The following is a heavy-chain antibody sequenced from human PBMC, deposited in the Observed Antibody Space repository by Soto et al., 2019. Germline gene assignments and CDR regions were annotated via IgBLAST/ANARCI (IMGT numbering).Heavy chain of an antibody. Sequence: SVKVSCKASGGTFSSYAISWVRQAPGQGLEWMGGIIPIFGTANYAQKFQGRVTITADESTSTAYMELSSLRSEDTAVYYCARGGKGYSSGWRPYYYYYYGMDVWGQGTTVTVSS. V-gene: IGHV1-69*13. CDR3: ARGGKGYSSGWRPYYYYYYGMDV. D-gene: IGHD6-19*01. J-gene: IGHJ6*02. CDR1: GGTFSSYA. CDR2: IIPIFGTA.